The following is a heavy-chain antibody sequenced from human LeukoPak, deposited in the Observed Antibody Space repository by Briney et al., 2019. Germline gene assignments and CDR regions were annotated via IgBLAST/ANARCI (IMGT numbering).Heavy chain of an antibody. CDR3: AKYGAPGWSGYLDY. D-gene: IGHD4/OR15-4a*01. CDR2: ISGSGDST. CDR1: GFTFSNYC. J-gene: IGHJ4*02. V-gene: IGHV3-23*01. Sequence: GGSLRLSCAASGFTFSNYCVSWVRQAPGKGMEWVSSISGSGDSTYYADSVKGPFTISRDNSKNTLYLQMNSLRVEDTAIYYCAKYGAPGWSGYLDYWGQGTLVTVSS.